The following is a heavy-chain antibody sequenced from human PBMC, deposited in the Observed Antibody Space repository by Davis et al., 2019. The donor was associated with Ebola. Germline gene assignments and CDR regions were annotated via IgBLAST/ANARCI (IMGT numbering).Heavy chain of an antibody. Sequence: PGGSLRLSCAASEFTAGSYFMSWVRQAPGKGPEWVANIKGDGSEKYYGNSLKGRFTISRDNAKNSLYLQMNSLRAEDTAVYYCAREKKTVSGTYRTFDYWGQGTLVTVSS. D-gene: IGHD1-26*01. CDR3: AREKKTVSGTYRTFDY. CDR1: EFTAGSYF. J-gene: IGHJ4*02. V-gene: IGHV3-7*01. CDR2: IKGDGSEK.